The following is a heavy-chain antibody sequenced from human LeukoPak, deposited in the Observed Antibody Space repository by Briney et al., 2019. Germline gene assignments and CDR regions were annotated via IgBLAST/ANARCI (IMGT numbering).Heavy chain of an antibody. V-gene: IGHV1-8*03. J-gene: IGHJ4*02. D-gene: IGHD6-25*01. CDR3: VRGAKCSGADCDSTKEYVYYFDS. CDR1: GYTFSNND. Sequence: ASVKVSRKASGYTFSNNDINWVRQATGQGLEWMGWMNPISGNTGFAQKFQGRVTITRITSISTAYMEMSSLRSDDTAVYYCVRGAKCSGADCDSTKEYVYYFDSWGQGPLVTVSS. CDR2: MNPISGNT.